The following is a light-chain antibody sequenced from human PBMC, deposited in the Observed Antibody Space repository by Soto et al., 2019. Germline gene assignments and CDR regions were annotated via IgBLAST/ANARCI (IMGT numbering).Light chain of an antibody. CDR2: GAS. V-gene: IGKV3-20*01. J-gene: IGKJ4*01. CDR3: QQYGSSPLT. CDR1: QSVSSSF. Sequence: EIVLTQSPGTRSLSPGERATLSCRGSQSVSSSFLAWYQQKPGQAPRLLIYGASSRATGIPDRFSGSGSGTDFTLTISRLEPEDVAVYYCQQYGSSPLTFGGGTKVEIK.